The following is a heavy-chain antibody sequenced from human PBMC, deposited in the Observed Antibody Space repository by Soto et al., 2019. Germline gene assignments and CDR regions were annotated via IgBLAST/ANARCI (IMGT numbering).Heavy chain of an antibody. J-gene: IGHJ4*02. V-gene: IGHV3-30-3*01. Sequence: QVQLVESGGGVVQPGRSLRLSCAASGFTFSTFAMHWVRQAPGKGLEWVAIISYDGNIYYYADSVKGRFTISRDNSKNTLYMEMNSLRAEDTALYYCVREHYGDGWGGYFDSWGQGTLVTVSS. CDR3: VREHYGDGWGGYFDS. CDR1: GFTFSTFA. D-gene: IGHD3-10*01. CDR2: ISYDGNIY.